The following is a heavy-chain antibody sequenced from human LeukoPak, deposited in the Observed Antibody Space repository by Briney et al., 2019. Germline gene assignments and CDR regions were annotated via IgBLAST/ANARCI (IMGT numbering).Heavy chain of an antibody. CDR3: ARHTEYSSSPDFDY. Sequence: SETLSLTCTVSGGSISSYYWSWIRQPPGKGLEWTGYIYTSGSTNYNPSLKSRVTISVDTSKNQFSLKLSSVTAADTAVYYCARHTEYSSSPDFDYWGQGTLVTVSS. V-gene: IGHV4-4*09. D-gene: IGHD6-6*01. CDR2: IYTSGST. J-gene: IGHJ4*02. CDR1: GGSISSYY.